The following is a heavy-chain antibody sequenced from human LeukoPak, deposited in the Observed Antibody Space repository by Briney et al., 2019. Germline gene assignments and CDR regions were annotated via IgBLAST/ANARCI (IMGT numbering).Heavy chain of an antibody. CDR3: AKDLVLRYFDWAFDH. CDR1: GFTFSSYG. J-gene: IGHJ4*02. V-gene: IGHV3-30*18. CDR2: ISYDGSNK. D-gene: IGHD3-9*01. Sequence: GRSLRLSCAASGFTFSSYGMHWVRQAPGKGLEWVAVISYDGSNKYYADSVKGRFTISRDNSKNTLYLQMNSLRAEDTVVYYCAKDLVLRYFDWAFDHWGQGTLVTVSS.